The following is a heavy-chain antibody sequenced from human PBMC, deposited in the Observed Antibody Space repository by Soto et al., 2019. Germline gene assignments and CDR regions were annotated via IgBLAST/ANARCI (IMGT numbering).Heavy chain of an antibody. D-gene: IGHD6-13*01. V-gene: IGHV1-2*02. Sequence: AAVKVSCKACGYTFTGYYMHWGRQAPGQGLEWMGWINPNSGGTNYAQKFQGRVTMTRDTSISTAYMELSRLRSDDTAVYYCARDRGYSSSWYVADWFDPWGQGTLGTVSS. CDR2: INPNSGGT. CDR3: ARDRGYSSSWYVADWFDP. CDR1: GYTFTGYY. J-gene: IGHJ5*02.